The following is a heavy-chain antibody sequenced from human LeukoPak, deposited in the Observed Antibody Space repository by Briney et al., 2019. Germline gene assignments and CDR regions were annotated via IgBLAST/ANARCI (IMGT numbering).Heavy chain of an antibody. CDR3: ARKKMAAAGKGAFDY. J-gene: IGHJ4*02. D-gene: IGHD6-13*01. CDR1: GFTFNIYS. V-gene: IGHV3-30*04. Sequence: PGRSLRLSCAASGFTFNIYSMYWVRQAPGKGLEWVASMSSDASSEYYADSVKGRFTISRDNSKNMLYLQINSLRAEDTAVYHCARKKMAAAGKGAFDYWGQGTLVTVYS. CDR2: MSSDASSE.